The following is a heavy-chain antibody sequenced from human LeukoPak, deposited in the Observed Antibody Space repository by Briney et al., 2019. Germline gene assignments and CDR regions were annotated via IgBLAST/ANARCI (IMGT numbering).Heavy chain of an antibody. CDR2: IRQDETEK. D-gene: IGHD2-21*02. Sequence: GESLRLSCTASGFTFSNFWMGWVRQAPGKGLEWVANIRQDETEKFYVGSVKGRFTISRDNAKNSLYLQMNSLRAEDTAVYYCAKECGGSCYDAFDIWGQGTMVTVSS. V-gene: IGHV3-7*03. J-gene: IGHJ3*02. CDR1: GFTFSNFW. CDR3: AKECGGSCYDAFDI.